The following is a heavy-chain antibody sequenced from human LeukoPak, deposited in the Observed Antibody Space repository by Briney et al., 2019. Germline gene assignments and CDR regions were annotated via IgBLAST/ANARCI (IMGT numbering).Heavy chain of an antibody. V-gene: IGHV1-18*01. Sequence: ASVKVAWKASGYTFTSYGISWVRQAPGQGLEWMGWISAYNGNTNYAQKLQGRVTMTTDTSTSTAYMELRSLRSDDTAVYYCARVPVLLWFGESDSPFDHWGQGTLVTVSS. D-gene: IGHD3-10*01. J-gene: IGHJ4*02. CDR1: GYTFTSYG. CDR3: ARVPVLLWFGESDSPFDH. CDR2: ISAYNGNT.